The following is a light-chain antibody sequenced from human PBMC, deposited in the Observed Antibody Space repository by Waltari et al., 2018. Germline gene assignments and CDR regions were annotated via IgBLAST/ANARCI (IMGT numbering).Light chain of an antibody. CDR1: QSVSSN. CDR2: GAS. J-gene: IGKJ1*01. V-gene: IGKV3-15*01. CDR3: QEYDNWT. Sequence: EIVMTQSQATLSVSPGARATLSCRAGQSVSSNLAWYQHKPGQAPRLLIYGASTRATGVPSRFSGSGSGIDFTLTISSLESEDLAVYYCQEYDNWTFGQGTKVEIK.